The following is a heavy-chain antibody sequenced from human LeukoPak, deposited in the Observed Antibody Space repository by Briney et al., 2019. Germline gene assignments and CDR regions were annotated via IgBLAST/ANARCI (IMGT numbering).Heavy chain of an antibody. CDR3: ARDNGPAYYYYGMDV. D-gene: IGHD2-8*01. Sequence: GASVKVSCKVSGYTLTELSMHWVRQAPGQGLEWMGWISAYNGNTNYAQKLQGRVTMTTDTSTSTAYMELRSLRSDDTAVYYCARDNGPAYYYYGMDVWGQGTTVTVSS. CDR1: GYTLTELS. CDR2: ISAYNGNT. V-gene: IGHV1-18*01. J-gene: IGHJ6*02.